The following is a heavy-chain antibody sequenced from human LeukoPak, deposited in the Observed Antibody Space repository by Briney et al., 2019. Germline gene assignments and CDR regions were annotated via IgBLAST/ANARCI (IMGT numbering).Heavy chain of an antibody. Sequence: PGGSLRLSCLGSGFSLDDYAMHWARQPPGKGLEWVSSISWDSGNQAYADSVKGRLTISRDNAKNSLFLQMDSLRPEDTAFYYCIKDMGFDLLKDAFHIWGQGTLVTVSS. CDR1: GFSLDDYA. V-gene: IGHV3-9*01. D-gene: IGHD3-9*01. CDR2: ISWDSGNQ. J-gene: IGHJ3*02. CDR3: IKDMGFDLLKDAFHI.